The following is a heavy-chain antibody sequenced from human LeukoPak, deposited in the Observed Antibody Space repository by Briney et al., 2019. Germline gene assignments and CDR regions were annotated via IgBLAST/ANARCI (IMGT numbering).Heavy chain of an antibody. D-gene: IGHD1-26*01. Sequence: GGSLRLSCTASGFTFGDYAMSWFRQAPGKGLEWVGFIRSKAYGGTTEYAASVKGRFTISRDDSKSIAYLQMNSLKTEDTAVYYCTRGIVGATGEVLRDYWGQGTLVTVSS. J-gene: IGHJ4*02. CDR1: GFTFGDYA. CDR3: TRGIVGATGEVLRDY. V-gene: IGHV3-49*03. CDR2: IRSKAYGGTT.